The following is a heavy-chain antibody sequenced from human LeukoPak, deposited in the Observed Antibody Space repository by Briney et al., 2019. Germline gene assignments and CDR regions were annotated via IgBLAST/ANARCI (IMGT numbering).Heavy chain of an antibody. CDR3: ARRTRFAYYYGSGSYSLDV. Sequence: SETLSLTCAVYGGSFSGYYWSWIRQPPGKGLEWIGEINHSGSTNYNPSLKSRVTISVDTSKNQFSLKLSSVTAADTAVYYCARRTRFAYYYGSGSYSLDVWGKGTTVTISS. CDR1: GGSFSGYY. J-gene: IGHJ6*04. V-gene: IGHV4-34*01. CDR2: INHSGST. D-gene: IGHD3-10*01.